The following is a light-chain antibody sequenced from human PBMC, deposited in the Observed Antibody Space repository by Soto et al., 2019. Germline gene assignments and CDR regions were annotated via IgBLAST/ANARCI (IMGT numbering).Light chain of an antibody. CDR1: SSNIGAGYD. CDR2: GNN. Sequence: QAVLTQPPSMSGAPGQRVTISCTGSSSNIGAGYDVHWYQHLPGTAPKLLLFGNNNRPSGVPDRFSGSKSGTSASLAITGRQAEDEAYYYCQSYASRLSGGVLFGGGTKLTVL. V-gene: IGLV1-40*01. J-gene: IGLJ2*01. CDR3: QSYASRLSGGVL.